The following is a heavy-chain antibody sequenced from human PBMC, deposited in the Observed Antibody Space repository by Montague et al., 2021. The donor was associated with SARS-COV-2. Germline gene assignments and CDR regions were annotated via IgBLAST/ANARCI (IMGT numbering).Heavy chain of an antibody. CDR3: AREGGWLSRGSYYFDY. CDR1: GGSISSSSYY. J-gene: IGHJ4*02. CDR2: IYYSGST. V-gene: IGHV4-39*07. D-gene: IGHD3-22*01. Sequence: SETLSLTCTVSGGSISSSSYYWGWIRQPPGKGLEWIGSIYYSGSTYYNPSLKSRVTISVDTSKNQFSLKLSSVTAADTAVHYCAREGGWLSRGSYYFDYWGQGTLVTVSS.